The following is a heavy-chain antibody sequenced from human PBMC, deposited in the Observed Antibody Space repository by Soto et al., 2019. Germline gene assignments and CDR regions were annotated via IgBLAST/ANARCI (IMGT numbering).Heavy chain of an antibody. CDR1: GGSFSGYY. J-gene: IGHJ6*03. CDR3: ARGGGYFYMDV. V-gene: IGHV4-34*01. D-gene: IGHD2-15*01. Sequence: SETLSLTCAVYGGSFSGYYWSGIRQLPGKGLEWIGEINHSGSTNYNPSLKSRLTISVDTSKNQISLKLSSVTAADTAVYYCARGGGYFYMDVWGKGTTVTVSS. CDR2: INHSGST.